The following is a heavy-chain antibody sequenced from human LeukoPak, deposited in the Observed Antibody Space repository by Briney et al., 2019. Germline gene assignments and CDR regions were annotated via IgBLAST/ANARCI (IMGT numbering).Heavy chain of an antibody. J-gene: IGHJ4*02. CDR1: GFTFSSYS. CDR3: ARDRGYGGNPPGDY. Sequence: PGGSLRLSCAASGFTFSSYSMNWVRQAPGKGLEWVSSISSSSSYIYYADSVKGRFTISSDNAKNSLYLQMNSLRAEDTAVYYCARDRGYGGNPPGDYWGQGTLVTVSS. V-gene: IGHV3-21*01. D-gene: IGHD4-23*01. CDR2: ISSSSSYI.